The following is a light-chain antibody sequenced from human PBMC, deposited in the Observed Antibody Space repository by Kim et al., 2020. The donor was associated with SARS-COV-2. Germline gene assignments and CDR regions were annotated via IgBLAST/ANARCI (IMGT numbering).Light chain of an antibody. Sequence: SPGDRATLPCRASPNVRITYLAWYQQKPGQAPRLLIYGASSRATGIPDRFSGSGSGTDFTLTISRLEPEDFAVYYCHQYGNSPLTFGQGTRLEIK. J-gene: IGKJ5*01. V-gene: IGKV3-20*01. CDR2: GAS. CDR1: PNVRITY. CDR3: HQYGNSPLT.